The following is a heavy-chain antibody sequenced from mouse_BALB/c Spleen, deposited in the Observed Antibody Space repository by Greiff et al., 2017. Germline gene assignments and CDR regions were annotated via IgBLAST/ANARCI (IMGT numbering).Heavy chain of an antibody. Sequence: QVQLQQPGAELVKPGASVKLSCKASGYTFTSYWMHWVKQRPGQGLEWIGEINPSNGRTNYNEKFKSKATLTVDKSSRTAYMQLSSLTSEDSAVYYCARDYDGYSRFAYWGQGTLVTVSA. CDR1: GYTFTSYW. J-gene: IGHJ3*01. V-gene: IGHV1S81*02. D-gene: IGHD2-3*01. CDR3: ARDYDGYSRFAY. CDR2: INPSNGRT.